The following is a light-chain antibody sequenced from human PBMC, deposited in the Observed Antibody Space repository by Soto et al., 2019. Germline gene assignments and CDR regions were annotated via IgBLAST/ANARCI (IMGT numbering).Light chain of an antibody. CDR3: QSYDSSLSGVV. Sequence: QSVLTQPPSVSGAPGQRATISCTGSSSNIGAGYNVHWYQQLPGTAPKLLIYVNSNRPSGVPDRFSGSKSGTSASLAITGLQAEDEADYYCQSYDSSLSGVVFGGGTKLTVL. J-gene: IGLJ2*01. CDR1: SSNIGAGYN. CDR2: VNS. V-gene: IGLV1-40*01.